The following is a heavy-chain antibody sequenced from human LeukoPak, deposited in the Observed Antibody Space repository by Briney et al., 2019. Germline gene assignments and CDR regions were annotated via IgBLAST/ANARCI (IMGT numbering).Heavy chain of an antibody. J-gene: IGHJ3*02. D-gene: IGHD3-10*02. Sequence: GASVKVSCKASGYTFTSYGISWVRRAPGQGLEWMGWISAYNGNTNYAQKLQGRVTMTTDTSTSTAYMELRSLRSDDTAVYYCARVLFGEFLNHDAFDIWGQGTMVTVSS. CDR2: ISAYNGNT. V-gene: IGHV1-18*01. CDR1: GYTFTSYG. CDR3: ARVLFGEFLNHDAFDI.